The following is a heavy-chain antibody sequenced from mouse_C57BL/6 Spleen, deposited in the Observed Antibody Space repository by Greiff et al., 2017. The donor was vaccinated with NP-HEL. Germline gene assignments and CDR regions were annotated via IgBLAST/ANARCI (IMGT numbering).Heavy chain of an antibody. Sequence: QVQLQQPGAELVKPGASVKLSCKASGYTFTSYWMQWVKQRPGQGLEWIGEIDPSDSYTNYNQKFKGKATLTVDTSSSTAYMQLSSLTSEDSAVYYCARGGYGNRGMDYWGQGTSVTVSS. D-gene: IGHD2-10*02. V-gene: IGHV1-50*01. CDR3: ARGGYGNRGMDY. CDR1: GYTFTSYW. CDR2: IDPSDSYT. J-gene: IGHJ4*01.